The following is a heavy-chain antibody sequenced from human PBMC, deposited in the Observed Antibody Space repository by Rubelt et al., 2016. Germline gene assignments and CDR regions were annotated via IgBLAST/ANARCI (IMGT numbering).Heavy chain of an antibody. D-gene: IGHD2-2*01. CDR1: GGSISSSGYY. Sequence: QLQLQESGPGLVKPSETLSLTCTVSGGSISSSGYYWGWIRQPPGKGLEWIGSMYYSGNTYYNPSLKSRATVSADTSKSQLSRLLSSVTAADTAVYYCARAPGDIAVEPAVLWYHEYWGPGTLVTVNS. CDR2: MYYSGNT. J-gene: IGHJ4*02. CDR3: ARAPGDIAVEPAVLWYHEY. V-gene: IGHV4-39*01.